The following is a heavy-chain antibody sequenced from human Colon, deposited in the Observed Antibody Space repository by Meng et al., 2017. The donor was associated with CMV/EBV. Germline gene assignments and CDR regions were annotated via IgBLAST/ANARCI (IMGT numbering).Heavy chain of an antibody. CDR3: AREFSLGWFDS. CDR2: LYSGGDT. V-gene: IGHV3-66*02. Sequence: GGSLRLSCAASGFTISSNYMSWIRQAPGKGLEWVSALYSGGDTYYADSVKGRFTISKDNSNNTLYLQMNSLRTEDTAVYYCAREFSLGWFDSWGQGTLVTVSS. J-gene: IGHJ5*01. CDR1: GFTISSNY. D-gene: IGHD3-3*02.